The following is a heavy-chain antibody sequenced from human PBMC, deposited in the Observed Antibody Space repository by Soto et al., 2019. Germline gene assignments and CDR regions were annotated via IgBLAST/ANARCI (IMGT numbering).Heavy chain of an antibody. D-gene: IGHD1-26*01. CDR2: IYYSRST. CDR1: GGSISSYY. V-gene: IGHV4-59*01. J-gene: IGHJ4*02. CDR3: ARRYGGNFDY. Sequence: QVQLQESGPGLVKPSETLSLTCTVSGGSISSYYWSWIRQPPGKGLEWIGSIYYSRSTNYNHSLKSRVTISVDTSKNQFSMKLSSVTAADTAVYYCARRYGGNFDYWGQGTLVTVSS.